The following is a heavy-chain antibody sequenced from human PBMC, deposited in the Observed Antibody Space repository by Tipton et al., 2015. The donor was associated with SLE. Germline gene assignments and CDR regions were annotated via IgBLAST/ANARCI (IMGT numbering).Heavy chain of an antibody. CDR3: ARLVTTGLYWYFDL. CDR2: ISVYNGNR. V-gene: IGHV1-18*01. J-gene: IGHJ2*01. CDR1: GYTFTSYG. Sequence: QVQLVQSGGEVKKPGASVKVSCKASGYTFTSYGISWVRQAPGQGLEWMGWISVYNGNRNYAQKLQGRVTMTTDTSTTTAYMELRSLRSDVTAVYYCARLVTTGLYWYFDLWGRGTLVTVSS. D-gene: IGHD4-17*01.